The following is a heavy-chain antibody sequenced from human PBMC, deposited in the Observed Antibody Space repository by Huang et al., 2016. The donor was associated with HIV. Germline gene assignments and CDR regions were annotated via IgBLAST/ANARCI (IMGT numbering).Heavy chain of an antibody. D-gene: IGHD1-1*01. CDR3: AHLPEPSSPWTDY. Sequence: EVHLVESGGGLVQPGRSLRLSCGASGFTFDDFSMHWVRQRPGKGLEYVSGITGDRYRGFYAAAVKGRFTISRDNAKNSLDLQMNSLRVEDTALYYCAHLPEPSSPWTDYWGQGTLVTVSS. J-gene: IGHJ4*02. CDR1: GFTFDDFS. CDR2: ITGDRYRG. V-gene: IGHV3-9*01.